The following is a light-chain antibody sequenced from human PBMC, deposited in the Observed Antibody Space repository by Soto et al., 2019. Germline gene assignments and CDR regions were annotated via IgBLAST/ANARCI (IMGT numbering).Light chain of an antibody. Sequence: QSVLTQPASVSGSPGQSITISCTGTSSDVGGFNYVSWYQHHPGKAPKLMIYEVSKRPSGVPDRFSGSKSGNTASLTVSGLQAEDEADYYCSSYAGSNNLVVFGGGTKLTVL. CDR3: SSYAGSNNLVV. CDR1: SSDVGGFNY. J-gene: IGLJ2*01. CDR2: EVS. V-gene: IGLV2-8*01.